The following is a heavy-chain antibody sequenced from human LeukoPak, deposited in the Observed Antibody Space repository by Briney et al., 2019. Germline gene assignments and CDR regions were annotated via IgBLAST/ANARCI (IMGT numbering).Heavy chain of an antibody. CDR3: ARQSRDGSKTRGYYFDY. CDR2: NYPGDSDT. J-gene: IGHJ4*02. Sequence: GESLKISCKGSGXSFTSYWIGWVRQMPGKGMEWMGVNYPGDSDTTYSPSFQGQVTISADKSISTAYLQWSSLKASDTAMYYCARQSRDGSKTRGYYFDYWGPGTQVTVSS. D-gene: IGHD3-10*01. V-gene: IGHV5-51*01. CDR1: GXSFTSYW.